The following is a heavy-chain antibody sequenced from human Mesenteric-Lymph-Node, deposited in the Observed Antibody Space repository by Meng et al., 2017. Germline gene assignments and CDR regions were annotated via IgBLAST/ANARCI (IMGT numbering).Heavy chain of an antibody. D-gene: IGHD1-1*01. CDR3: ARGNGDFDY. V-gene: IGHV1-46*01. CDR1: GYTFTSHF. J-gene: IGHJ4*02. Sequence: ASVKVSCKASGYTFTSHFMYWLRQAPEQGLEWMGMINPSGGMTTYAQKFQGRVTMTRDTSTSTVYMELSSLRSEDTAIYYYARGNGDFDYWGQGTLVTVSS. CDR2: INPSGGMT.